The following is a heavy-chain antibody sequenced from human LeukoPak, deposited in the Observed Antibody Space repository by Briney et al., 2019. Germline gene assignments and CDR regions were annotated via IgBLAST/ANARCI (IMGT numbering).Heavy chain of an antibody. CDR3: ARTKYQLLFIDY. Sequence: ASVKVSCKASGYTFTSHGISWVRQAPGQGLEWMGWISAYNGNTNYAQKLQGRVTMTTDTSTSTAYMELTSLRSDDTAVYYCARTKYQLLFIDYWGQGTLVTVSS. V-gene: IGHV1-18*01. J-gene: IGHJ4*02. CDR2: ISAYNGNT. D-gene: IGHD2-2*01. CDR1: GYTFTSHG.